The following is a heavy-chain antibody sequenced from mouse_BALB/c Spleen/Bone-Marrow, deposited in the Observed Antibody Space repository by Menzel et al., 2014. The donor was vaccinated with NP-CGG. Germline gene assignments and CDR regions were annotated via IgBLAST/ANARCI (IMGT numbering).Heavy chain of an antibody. CDR1: GYTFTSYY. CDR3: TRSGPGFAY. J-gene: IGHJ3*01. CDR2: INPSSGGT. V-gene: IGHV1S81*02. Sequence: VQRVESGAELVKPGASVKLSCKASGYTFTSYYMYWVKQRPGQGLEWIGEINPSSGGTNFNEKVKSKATLTVDKSSSTAYMQLSSLTSEGSAVYYCTRSGPGFAYWGQGTLVTVSA.